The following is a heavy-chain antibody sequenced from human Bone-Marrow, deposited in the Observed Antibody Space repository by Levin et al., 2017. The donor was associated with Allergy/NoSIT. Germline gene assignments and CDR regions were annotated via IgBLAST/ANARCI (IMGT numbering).Heavy chain of an antibody. CDR1: GFNFNLYG. V-gene: IGHV1-18*01. CDR2: ISGHNGKT. D-gene: IGHD3-22*01. CDR3: ARVFYFDSSGCYGP. J-gene: IGHJ5*02. Sequence: GESLKISCKTSGFNFNLYGIIWVRQAPGQGLEWLGWISGHNGKTDHAQKFQGRASLTTDTSTTTAYMELRNLRSDDTAMFYCARVFYFDSSGCYGPWGQGTLVTVSS.